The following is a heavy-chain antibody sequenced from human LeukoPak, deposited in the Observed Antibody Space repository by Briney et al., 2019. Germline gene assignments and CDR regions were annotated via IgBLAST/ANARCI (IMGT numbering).Heavy chain of an antibody. V-gene: IGHV3-74*01. J-gene: IGHJ4*02. Sequence: GGSLRLSCAASGFDLSSHWMHWVRQAPGKGLVWLSRINGDGRNTGYADSVKGRFTISRDNAKNTLYLQMNSLRAEDTAVYYCVRDRYYVPDYWGQGTLVTVSS. CDR2: INGDGRNT. CDR3: VRDRYYVPDY. CDR1: GFDLSSHW. D-gene: IGHD3-16*01.